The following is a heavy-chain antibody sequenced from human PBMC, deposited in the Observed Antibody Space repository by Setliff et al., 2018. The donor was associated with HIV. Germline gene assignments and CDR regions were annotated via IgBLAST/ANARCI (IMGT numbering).Heavy chain of an antibody. Sequence: KPSETLSLTCALSGYSISNGYYWGWIRQPSGKGLEWIGSTYHSGSTFYNPSLRSRVTISVDTSQDQFSLRLTSVTAADTAVYYCAARNSGNPTRHFDYWGQGTPVTVSS. CDR2: TYHSGST. D-gene: IGHD3-10*01. J-gene: IGHJ4*02. CDR3: AARNSGNPTRHFDY. V-gene: IGHV4-38-2*01. CDR1: GYSISNGYY.